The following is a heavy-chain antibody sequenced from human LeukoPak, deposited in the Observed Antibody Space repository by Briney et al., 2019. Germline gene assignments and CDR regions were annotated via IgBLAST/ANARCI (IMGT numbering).Heavy chain of an antibody. CDR3: ARERSVGGATPRGYWFDP. CDR1: GFTFSNYA. Sequence: GGSLRLSCAASGFTFSNYAMSWARQAPGKGLEWVSAISGSGDSTYYADSVKGRFTISRDNAKNSLYLQMNSLRAEDTAVYCCARERSVGGATPRGYWFDPWGQGTLVTVSS. D-gene: IGHD1-26*01. V-gene: IGHV3-23*01. CDR2: ISGSGDST. J-gene: IGHJ5*02.